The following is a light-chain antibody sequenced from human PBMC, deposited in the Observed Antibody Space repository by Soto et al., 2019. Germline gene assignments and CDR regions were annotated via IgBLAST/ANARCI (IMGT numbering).Light chain of an antibody. J-gene: IGLJ3*02. Sequence: QSALTQPASVSGSPGQSITISCTGTSSDVGDRNYVSWYQQHPNKAPKLILYEVNNRPSGISNRFSGSKSGNTASLTISGLQPEDEADYHCSSYTTIGTWVFGGGTKVTVL. V-gene: IGLV2-14*01. CDR3: SSYTTIGTWV. CDR2: EVN. CDR1: SSDVGDRNY.